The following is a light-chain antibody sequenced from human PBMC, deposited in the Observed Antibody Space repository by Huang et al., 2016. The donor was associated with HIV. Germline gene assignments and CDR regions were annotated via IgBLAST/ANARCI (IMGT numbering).Light chain of an antibody. CDR3: QQYGSSSYT. V-gene: IGKV3D-20*01. CDR1: QSIRNRY. CDR2: GAS. Sequence: EIVLTQSPATLSLSPGERATLSCRATQSIRNRYLAWFQQKPGLAPRLLIYGASNRATGIPDRFSGGGSGTDFTLTISRLEPEDFAVYYCQQYGSSSYTFGQGTKLELK. J-gene: IGKJ2*01.